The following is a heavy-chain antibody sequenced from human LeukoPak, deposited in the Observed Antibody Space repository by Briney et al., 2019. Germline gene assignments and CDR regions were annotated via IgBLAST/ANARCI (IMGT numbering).Heavy chain of an antibody. J-gene: IGHJ4*02. D-gene: IGHD3-10*01. CDR2: INTSGGST. CDR3: AKQTSRGYFDY. Sequence: GGSLRLSCAASGFTFSSYAMSWVRQAPGKGLEWVSTINTSGGSTYYADSVKGRFTISRDNSNNTLYLQMNSLRAEDTAIYYCAKQTSRGYFDYWGQGALVTVSS. CDR1: GFTFSSYA. V-gene: IGHV3-23*01.